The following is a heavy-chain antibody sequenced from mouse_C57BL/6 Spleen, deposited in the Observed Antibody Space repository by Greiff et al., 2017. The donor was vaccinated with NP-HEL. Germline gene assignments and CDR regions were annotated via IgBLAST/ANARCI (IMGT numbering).Heavy chain of an antibody. CDR2: IDPANGNT. V-gene: IGHV14-3*01. J-gene: IGHJ3*01. Sequence: EVKLQESVAELVRPGASVKLSCTASGFNIKNTYMHWVKQRPEQGLEWIGRIDPANGNTKYDPKFQGKATITADNSSNTAYLHLITLASEYAAIYSFARYWYNFAYWGQGALVTVSA. CDR3: ARYWYNFAY. D-gene: IGHD1-1*02. CDR1: GFNIKNTY.